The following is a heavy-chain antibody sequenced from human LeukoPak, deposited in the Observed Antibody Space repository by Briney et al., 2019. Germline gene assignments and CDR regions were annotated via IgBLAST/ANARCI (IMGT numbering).Heavy chain of an antibody. D-gene: IGHD1-26*01. J-gene: IGHJ6*03. CDR1: GFTFSDYT. Sequence: GGSLRLSCAASGFTFSDYTINWVRQAPGTGLEWVSSISSSSTYIYYADSVKGRFTISRDNAKNSVYMQMNSLRAEDTAIYHCAKDPYNWSYGDSYYYYMDVWGKGTTVTISS. V-gene: IGHV3-21*01. CDR3: AKDPYNWSYGDSYYYYMDV. CDR2: ISSSSTYI.